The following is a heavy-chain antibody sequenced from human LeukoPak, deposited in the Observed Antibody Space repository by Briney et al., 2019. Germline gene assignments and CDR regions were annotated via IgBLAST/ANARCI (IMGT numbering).Heavy chain of an antibody. CDR1: GGSINSGSYY. CDR3: ARVERAGQTGDDAFDI. V-gene: IGHV4-39*07. D-gene: IGHD7-27*01. Sequence: MSSETLSLTCTVSGGSINSGSYYWGWIRQPPGKGLEWIGSIYYSGSTYYNPSLKSRVTISVDTSKNQFSLKLSSVTAADTAVYYCARVERAGQTGDDAFDIWGQGTMVTVSS. J-gene: IGHJ3*02. CDR2: IYYSGST.